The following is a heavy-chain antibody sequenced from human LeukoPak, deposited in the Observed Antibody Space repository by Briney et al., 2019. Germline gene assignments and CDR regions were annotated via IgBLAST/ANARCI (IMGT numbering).Heavy chain of an antibody. J-gene: IGHJ4*02. V-gene: IGHV3-9*01. Sequence: PGGSLRLSCAASGFTFDDYAMHWVRQAPGKGLEWVSGISWNSGSIGYADSVKGRFTISRDNAKNSLYLQMNSLRAEDTALYYCAKGGGITMVRGPDYWGQGTLVTASS. CDR2: ISWNSGSI. D-gene: IGHD3-10*01. CDR3: AKGGGITMVRGPDY. CDR1: GFTFDDYA.